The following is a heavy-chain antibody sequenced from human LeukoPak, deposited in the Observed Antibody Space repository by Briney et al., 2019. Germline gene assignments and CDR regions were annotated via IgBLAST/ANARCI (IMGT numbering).Heavy chain of an antibody. CDR1: GFTFSNAW. J-gene: IGHJ4*02. CDR3: TTDLLWYQLLREVIDY. Sequence: GGSLRLSCAASGFTFSNAWMSWVRQAPGKGLEWVGRIKSKTDGGTTDYAAPVKGRFTISRDDSKNTLYLQMNSLKTEDTAVYYCTTDLLWYQLLREVIDYWGQGTLVTVSS. V-gene: IGHV3-15*01. CDR2: IKSKTDGGTT. D-gene: IGHD2-2*01.